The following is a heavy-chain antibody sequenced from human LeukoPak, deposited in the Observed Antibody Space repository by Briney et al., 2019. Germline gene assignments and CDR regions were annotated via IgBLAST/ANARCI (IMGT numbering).Heavy chain of an antibody. CDR2: IYYSGST. V-gene: IGHV4-39*02. J-gene: IGHJ4*02. D-gene: IGHD3-16*01. CDR3: ARDQGGVGY. CDR1: GGSISSSNYY. Sequence: SETLSLTCTVSGGSISSSNYYWGWIRQPPGKGLEWIGYIYYSGSTYYNPSLKSRVTISVDTSKNQFSLRLSSVTAADTAVYYCARDQGGVGYWGQGTLVTVSS.